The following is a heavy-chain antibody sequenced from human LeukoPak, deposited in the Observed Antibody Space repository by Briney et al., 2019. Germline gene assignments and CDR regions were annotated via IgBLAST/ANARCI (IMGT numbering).Heavy chain of an antibody. V-gene: IGHV3-23*01. CDR3: AKDENFNWFDP. CDR2: ISGSGGST. D-gene: IGHD3-3*01. J-gene: IGHJ5*02. CDR1: AFTFRSYV. Sequence: GGSLRLSCAASAFTFRSYVMSWVRQAPGKGLEWLSVISGSGGSTYYADSVKGRFTISRDNSKNTLYLQMNSLRAEDTAVYYCAKDENFNWFDPWGQGTLVTVSS.